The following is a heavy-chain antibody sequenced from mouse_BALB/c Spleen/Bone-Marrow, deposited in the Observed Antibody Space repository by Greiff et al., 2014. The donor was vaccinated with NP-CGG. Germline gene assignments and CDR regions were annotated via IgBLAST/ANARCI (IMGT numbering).Heavy chain of an antibody. D-gene: IGHD2-4*01. V-gene: IGHV1S81*02. CDR1: GYTFTSYW. CDR3: AKSDYDGFAY. CDR2: INPSNGRT. J-gene: IGHJ3*01. Sequence: VQLQQSGAELVKPGASVKLSCKASGYTFTSYWMHWVKQRPGQGLEWIGEINPSNGRTNYNEKFKSKATLTVDKSSSTAYMQLSILTSEDSAVYCCAKSDYDGFAYWGQGTLVTVSA.